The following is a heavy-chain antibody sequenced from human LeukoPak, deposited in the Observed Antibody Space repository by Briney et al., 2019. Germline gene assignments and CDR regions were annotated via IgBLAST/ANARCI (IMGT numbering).Heavy chain of an antibody. D-gene: IGHD5-12*01. Sequence: PSETLSLTCTVSGGSISSYYWSWLRQPPGKGLEWIGSISHSGSTYYNPSLMSRVSISRDTSRNHFSLNLNSVTAADTAVYYCARAYGDYDGYGFDIWGQGTMVTVSS. V-gene: IGHV4-59*08. CDR1: GGSISSYY. CDR2: ISHSGST. J-gene: IGHJ3*02. CDR3: ARAYGDYDGYGFDI.